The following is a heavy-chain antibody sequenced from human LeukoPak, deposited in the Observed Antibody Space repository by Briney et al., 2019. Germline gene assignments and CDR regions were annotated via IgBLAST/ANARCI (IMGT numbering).Heavy chain of an antibody. V-gene: IGHV4-59*12. Sequence: SETLSLTCTVSGGSISSYYWSWIRQSPGKGLEWIGNIFYSGSTYYSPSLKSRVTISLDTSRNQFSLKLNSVTAADTAVYYCAKSNGYGLVDIWGQGTMVTVSS. J-gene: IGHJ3*02. D-gene: IGHD3-10*01. CDR1: GGSISSYY. CDR2: IFYSGST. CDR3: AKSNGYGLVDI.